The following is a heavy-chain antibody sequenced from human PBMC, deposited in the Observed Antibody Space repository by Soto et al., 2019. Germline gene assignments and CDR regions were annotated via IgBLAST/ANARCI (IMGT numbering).Heavy chain of an antibody. V-gene: IGHV1-69*13. CDR3: AREGRKDIVVAGPQFDP. Sequence: GASVKVSCKASGGTFSSYAISWVRQAPGQGLEWMGGIIPIFGTANYAQKFQGRVTITADESTSTAYMELSSLRSEDTAVYYCAREGRKDIVVAGPQFDPWGQGTLVTVSS. CDR2: IIPIFGTA. CDR1: GGTFSSYA. J-gene: IGHJ5*02. D-gene: IGHD2-2*01.